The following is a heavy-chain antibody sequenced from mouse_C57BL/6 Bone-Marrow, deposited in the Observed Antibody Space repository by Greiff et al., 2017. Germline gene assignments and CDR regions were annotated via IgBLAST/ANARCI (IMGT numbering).Heavy chain of an antibody. J-gene: IGHJ1*03. CDR1: GYTFTSYW. D-gene: IGHD1-1*01. CDR3: GREGYYGSSDWYVDV. Sequence: QVQLQQPGAELVKPGASVKLSCKASGYTFTSYWMQWVKQRPGQGLEWIGEIDPSDSYPNYNQKFQGKATLTVDPSSSTAYMQLSSLTSEDSAVYYCGREGYYGSSDWYVDVWGTGTTVTVSS. V-gene: IGHV1-50*01. CDR2: IDPSDSYP.